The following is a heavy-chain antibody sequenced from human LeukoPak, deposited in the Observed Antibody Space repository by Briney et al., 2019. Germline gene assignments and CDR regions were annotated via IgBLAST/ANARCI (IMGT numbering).Heavy chain of an antibody. CDR2: ISGSGGST. CDR1: GFTFSTYG. Sequence: GGSLRLSCAASGFTFSTYGMSWVRQAPGKGLEWVSSISGSGGSTFYVDSVKGRFTISRDNSRNTLYLQMHSLRAEDKAVYYCAKDRPYISSWYGCSTPWGQGTLVTVSS. CDR3: AKDRPYISSWYGCSTP. V-gene: IGHV3-23*01. D-gene: IGHD6-13*01. J-gene: IGHJ5*02.